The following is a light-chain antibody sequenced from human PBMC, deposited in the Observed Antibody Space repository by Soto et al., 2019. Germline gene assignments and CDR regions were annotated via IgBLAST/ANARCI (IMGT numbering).Light chain of an antibody. CDR3: SSYTSSLSAVV. Sequence: QSALTQPASVSGSPGQSITISCTGTSSDVGGYNYVSWYQQHPGKAPKLMIYEVSNRPSGVSNRFSGSKSGNTASLTISGLQAEDEADYYCSSYTSSLSAVVFGGVTQLTVL. CDR2: EVS. J-gene: IGLJ2*01. CDR1: SSDVGGYNY. V-gene: IGLV2-14*01.